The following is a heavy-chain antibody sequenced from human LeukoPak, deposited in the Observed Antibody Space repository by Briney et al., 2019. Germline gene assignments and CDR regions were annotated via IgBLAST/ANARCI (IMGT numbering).Heavy chain of an antibody. J-gene: IGHJ4*02. CDR1: GGSISSYY. V-gene: IGHV4-59*12. CDR3: ARGRSYGV. CDR2: IYYSGST. Sequence: PSETLSLTCTVSGGSISSYYWSWIRQPPGKGLEWIGYIYYSGSTNYNPSLKSRVTISVDTSKNQFSLKLSSVAAADTAVYYCARGRSYGVWGQGTLVTVSS. D-gene: IGHD5-18*01.